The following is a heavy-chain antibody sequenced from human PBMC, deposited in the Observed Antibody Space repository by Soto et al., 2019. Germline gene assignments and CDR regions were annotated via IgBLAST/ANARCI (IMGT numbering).Heavy chain of an antibody. CDR1: GGTFSSYA. D-gene: IGHD3-22*01. J-gene: IGHJ4*02. CDR3: ARAGNYYDSSGYYYGSDY. Sequence: QVQLVQSGAEVKKPGSSVKVSCKASGGTFSSYAISWVRQAPGQGLEWMGGIIPIFGTANYAQKFQGRVTITADKSTSTAYMELSSLRSEDTAVYYCARAGNYYDSSGYYYGSDYWGQGTLVTVSS. V-gene: IGHV1-69*06. CDR2: IIPIFGTA.